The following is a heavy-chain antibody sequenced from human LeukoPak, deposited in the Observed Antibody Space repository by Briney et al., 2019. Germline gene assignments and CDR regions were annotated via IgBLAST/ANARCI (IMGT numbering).Heavy chain of an antibody. Sequence: GASVKVSCKASGGTFSSYAISWVRQAPGQGLEWMGGIIPIFGTANYAQKFQGRVTITTDESTSTAYMELSSLRSEDTAVYHCARSPGGDGYNFDYWGQGTLVTVSS. J-gene: IGHJ4*02. D-gene: IGHD5-24*01. CDR2: IIPIFGTA. CDR1: GGTFSSYA. CDR3: ARSPGGDGYNFDY. V-gene: IGHV1-69*05.